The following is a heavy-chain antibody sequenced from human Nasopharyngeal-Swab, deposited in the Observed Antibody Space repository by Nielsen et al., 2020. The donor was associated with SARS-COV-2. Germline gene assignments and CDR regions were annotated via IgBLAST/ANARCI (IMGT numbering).Heavy chain of an antibody. V-gene: IGHV4-38-2*02. Sequence: PGKGLEWIGSIYYSGSTYYNPSLKSRVTISVDTSNDQFSMKLSSVTAADTAVYYCARVSVMYNWKGVVDYWGQGTLVTVSS. J-gene: IGHJ4*02. D-gene: IGHD1-20*01. CDR2: IYYSGST. CDR3: ARVSVMYNWKGVVDY.